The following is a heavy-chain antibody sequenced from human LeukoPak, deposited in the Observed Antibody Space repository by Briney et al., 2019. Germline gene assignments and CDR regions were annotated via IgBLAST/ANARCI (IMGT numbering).Heavy chain of an antibody. D-gene: IGHD2-15*01. Sequence: GGSLRLSCTASGFPFGDYAMSWVRQAPGKGLEWVGFIRSKAYGGTTEYAASVKGRFTISRDDSKSIAYLQMNSLKTEDTAVYYCTRGAVVVVAHFDYWGQGTLVTVSS. CDR1: GFPFGDYA. CDR2: IRSKAYGGTT. CDR3: TRGAVVVVAHFDY. J-gene: IGHJ4*02. V-gene: IGHV3-49*04.